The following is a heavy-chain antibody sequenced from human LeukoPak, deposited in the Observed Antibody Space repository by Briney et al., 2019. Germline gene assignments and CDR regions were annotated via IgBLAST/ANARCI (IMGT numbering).Heavy chain of an antibody. CDR2: INPNSGGT. Sequence: ASVKVSCKASGYTFTGYYMHWVRQAPGQGLEWMGWINPNSGGTNYAQKFQGRVTMTRDTSISTAYMELSRLRSDDTAVYYCARASGSYYGGAFGIWGQGTMVTVSS. J-gene: IGHJ3*02. CDR1: GYTFTGYY. D-gene: IGHD1-26*01. CDR3: ARASGSYYGGAFGI. V-gene: IGHV1-2*02.